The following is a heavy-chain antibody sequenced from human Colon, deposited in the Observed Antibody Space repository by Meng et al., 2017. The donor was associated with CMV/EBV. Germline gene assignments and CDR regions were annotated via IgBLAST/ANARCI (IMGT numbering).Heavy chain of an antibody. CDR1: GFIFSNSG. CDR3: ARDISRDYDFWSGSNWFDP. D-gene: IGHD3-3*01. V-gene: IGHV3-30*19. CDR2: ISYDGSNK. J-gene: IGHJ5*02. Sequence: GESLKISCAASGFIFSNSGLHWVRQAPGKGLEWVAVISYDGSNKYYADSVKGRFTISRDNSKNTLYLQMNSLRAEDTAVYYCARDISRDYDFWSGSNWFDPWGQGTLVTVSS.